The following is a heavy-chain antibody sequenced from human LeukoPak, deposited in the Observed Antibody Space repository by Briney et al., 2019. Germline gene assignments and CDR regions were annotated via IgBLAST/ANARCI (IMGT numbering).Heavy chain of an antibody. D-gene: IGHD6-13*01. Sequence: NPSETLSLTCTVSGGSISSSSYYWGWIRQPPGKGLEWIGSIYYSGSTYYNPSLKSRVTISVDTSKNQFSLKLTSVTAADTAVYYCAREDSSSWYLTLFDYWGQGTLVTVSS. CDR3: AREDSSSWYLTLFDY. V-gene: IGHV4-39*02. J-gene: IGHJ4*02. CDR2: IYYSGST. CDR1: GGSISSSSYY.